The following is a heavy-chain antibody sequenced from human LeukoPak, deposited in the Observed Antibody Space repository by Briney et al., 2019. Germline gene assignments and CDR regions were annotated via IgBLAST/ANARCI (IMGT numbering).Heavy chain of an antibody. Sequence: SETLSLTCTVSGGSISSYYWSWIRQPPGKGLEWIGYIYYSGSTDYNPSLKSRVTISVDTSKNQFSLKLSSVTAADTAVYYCARGTRNTRDRYYMDVWGKGTTVTVSS. CDR1: GGSISSYY. J-gene: IGHJ6*03. CDR2: IYYSGST. V-gene: IGHV4-59*12. D-gene: IGHD4-11*01. CDR3: ARGTRNTRDRYYMDV.